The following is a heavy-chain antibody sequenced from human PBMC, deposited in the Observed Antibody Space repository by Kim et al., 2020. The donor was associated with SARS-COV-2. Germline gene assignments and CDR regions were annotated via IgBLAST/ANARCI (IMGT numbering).Heavy chain of an antibody. V-gene: IGHV1-24*01. CDR1: GYTLTELS. Sequence: ASVKVSCKVSGYTLTELSMHWVRQAPGKGLEWMGGFDPEDGETIYAQKFQGRVTMTEDTSTDTAYMELSSLRSEDTAVYYCATDLRLHGIYNWFDPWGQGTLVTVSS. CDR2: FDPEDGET. CDR3: ATDLRLHGIYNWFDP. D-gene: IGHD4-4*01. J-gene: IGHJ5*02.